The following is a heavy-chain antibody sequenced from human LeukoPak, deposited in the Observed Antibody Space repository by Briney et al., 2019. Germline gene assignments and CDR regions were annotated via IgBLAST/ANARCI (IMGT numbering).Heavy chain of an antibody. J-gene: IGHJ4*02. Sequence: GGSLRLSCAASGFTFDDYAMHWVRQAPGKGLEWVSLISWEGGSTYYADSVKGRFTISRDNSKNSLYLQMNSLRAEDTALYYCAKDESGSYSHWGQGTLVTVSS. V-gene: IGHV3-43D*03. CDR3: AKDESGSYSH. D-gene: IGHD1-26*01. CDR2: ISWEGGST. CDR1: GFTFDDYA.